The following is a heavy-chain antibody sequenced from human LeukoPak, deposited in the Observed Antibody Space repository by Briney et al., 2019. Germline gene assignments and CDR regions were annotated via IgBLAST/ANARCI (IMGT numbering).Heavy chain of an antibody. CDR1: GGSISSLNW. V-gene: IGHV4-4*02. J-gene: IGHJ3*02. CDR2: VYPSGSS. Sequence: PSETLSLTCAVCGGSISSLNWWRWARQSPGKGLEWIGEVYPSGSSNYNPSLKTRVSISVDTSTNQFSLRLRSVIAADTAVYYCARGVGTPHAFDIGGQGTAVTVSA. CDR3: ARGVGTPHAFDI. D-gene: IGHD4-23*01.